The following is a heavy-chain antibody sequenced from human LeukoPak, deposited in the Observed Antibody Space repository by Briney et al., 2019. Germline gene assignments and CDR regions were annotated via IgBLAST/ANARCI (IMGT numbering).Heavy chain of an antibody. V-gene: IGHV3-20*04. Sequence: GGSPRLSCAASGFTFDDYGMSWVRQAPGKGLEWVSGINWNGGSTGYADSVKGRFTISRDNAKNSLYLQMNSLRAEDTALYYCARVGVEYCSSTSCPAFFDYWGQGTLVTVSS. J-gene: IGHJ4*02. CDR2: INWNGGST. CDR3: ARVGVEYCSSTSCPAFFDY. D-gene: IGHD2-2*01. CDR1: GFTFDDYG.